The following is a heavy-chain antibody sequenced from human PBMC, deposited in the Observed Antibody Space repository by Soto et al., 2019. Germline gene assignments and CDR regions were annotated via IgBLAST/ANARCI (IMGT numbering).Heavy chain of an antibody. CDR1: GGSISSYY. J-gene: IGHJ6*03. Sequence: SETLSLTCTVSGGSISSYYWGWIRQPPGKGLEWIGSIYYSGSTYYNPSLKSRVTISVDTSKNQFSLKPSSVTAADTAVYYCARRPEYSSSSGYYYYYMDVWGKGTTVTVSS. CDR3: ARRPEYSSSSGYYYYYMDV. CDR2: IYYSGST. V-gene: IGHV4-39*01. D-gene: IGHD6-6*01.